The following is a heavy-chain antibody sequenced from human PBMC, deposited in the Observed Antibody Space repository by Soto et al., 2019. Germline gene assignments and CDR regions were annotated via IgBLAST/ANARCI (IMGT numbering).Heavy chain of an antibody. Sequence: SVKVSFKASGGTFSSYAISWVRQAPGQGLEWMGGIIPIFGTANYAQKFQGRVTITADKSTGTAYMELSSLRSEDTAVYYCARGRRLARGYYGMDVWGQGTTVTVSS. J-gene: IGHJ6*02. CDR1: GGTFSSYA. D-gene: IGHD5-12*01. CDR3: ARGRRLARGYYGMDV. CDR2: IIPIFGTA. V-gene: IGHV1-69*06.